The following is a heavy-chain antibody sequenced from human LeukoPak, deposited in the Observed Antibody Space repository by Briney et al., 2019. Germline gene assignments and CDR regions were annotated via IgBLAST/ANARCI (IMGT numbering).Heavy chain of an antibody. CDR2: IGTAGDT. Sequence: PGGSLRLSCAASGFTFDDYAMHWVRQAPGKGLEWVSAIGTAGDTFYPGSVKGRFTISRENAKNSLSLQMNSLRAEDTAVYYCVRQQTPHGNFDYWGQGTLVTVSS. V-gene: IGHV3-13*01. CDR3: VRQQTPHGNFDY. D-gene: IGHD1-26*01. CDR1: GFTFDDYA. J-gene: IGHJ4*02.